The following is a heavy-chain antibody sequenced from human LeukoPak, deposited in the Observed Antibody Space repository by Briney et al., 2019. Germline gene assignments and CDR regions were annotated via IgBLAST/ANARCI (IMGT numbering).Heavy chain of an antibody. CDR3: ARESNINNWFDP. J-gene: IGHJ5*02. CDR2: IYDSGST. CDR1: GGSISSGGHP. V-gene: IGHV4-30-2*06. Sequence: TLSLTCIVSGGSISSGGHPWSWIRQSPGKGPEWIWYIYDSGSTFYNPSLKSRVTMSIDRSNNQFSLKLSSVTAADTAVYYCARESNINNWFDPWGQGTLVTVSS.